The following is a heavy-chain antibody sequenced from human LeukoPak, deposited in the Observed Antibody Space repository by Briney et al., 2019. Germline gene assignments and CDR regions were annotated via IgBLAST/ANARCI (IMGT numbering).Heavy chain of an antibody. CDR3: ARPMEGVITISYGTDV. CDR2: IIPILGIA. CDR1: GGTFSSYA. V-gene: IGHV1-69*04. Sequence: ASVKVSCKASGGTFSSYAIRWVRQAPGQGLEWMGRIIPILGIANYAQKFQGRVTITADKSTSTAYMELSSLRSEDTAVYYCARPMEGVITISYGTDVWGQGTTVTVSS. D-gene: IGHD3-9*01. J-gene: IGHJ6*02.